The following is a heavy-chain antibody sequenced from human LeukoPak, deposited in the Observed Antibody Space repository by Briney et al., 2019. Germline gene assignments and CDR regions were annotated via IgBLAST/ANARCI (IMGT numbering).Heavy chain of an antibody. Sequence: ASVKVSCKASGYTFSSYDINWVRQATGQGLEWMGWMNPSSGNTGYAQKFQGRVTMTRNTSISTAYMELSSLRSEDTAVYYCARIGGICSSTSCYATPHHFDYWGQGTLVTVSS. J-gene: IGHJ4*02. D-gene: IGHD2-2*01. CDR3: ARIGGICSSTSCYATPHHFDY. CDR2: MNPSSGNT. V-gene: IGHV1-8*01. CDR1: GYTFSSYD.